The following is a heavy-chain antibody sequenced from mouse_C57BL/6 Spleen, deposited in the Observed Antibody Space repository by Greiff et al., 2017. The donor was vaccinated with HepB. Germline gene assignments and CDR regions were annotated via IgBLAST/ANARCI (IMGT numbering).Heavy chain of an antibody. CDR2: INPNNGGT. Sequence: EVQLQQSGPELVKPGASVKISCKASGYTFTDYYMNWVKQSNGKSLEWIGDINPNNGGTSYNQKFKGKATLTVDKSSSTAYMELRSLTSENSAVYYCASGYYDYWGQGTTLTVSS. CDR1: GYTFTDYY. CDR3: ASGYYDY. V-gene: IGHV1-26*01. J-gene: IGHJ2*01. D-gene: IGHD2-3*01.